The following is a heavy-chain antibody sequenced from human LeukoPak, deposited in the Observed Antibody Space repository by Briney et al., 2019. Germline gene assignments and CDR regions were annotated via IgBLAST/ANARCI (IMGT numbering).Heavy chain of an antibody. J-gene: IGHJ4*02. V-gene: IGHV4-4*02. CDR1: GGSITTTNW. Sequence: SGTLSLTCGVSGGSITTTNWWSWVRQPPGQGLEWIGEIHLSGRTNYNPSLNRRVTLALDTSKNHLSLSLTSVTAADTAVYYCSRENGAFSPFGYWGQGTLVTVPS. CDR2: IHLSGRT. D-gene: IGHD2-8*01. CDR3: SRENGAFSPFGY.